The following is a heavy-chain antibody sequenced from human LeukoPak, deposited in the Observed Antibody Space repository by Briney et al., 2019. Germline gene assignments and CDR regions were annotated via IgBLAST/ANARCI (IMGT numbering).Heavy chain of an antibody. V-gene: IGHV3-7*01. CDR1: GFTFSSYS. D-gene: IGHD1-26*01. Sequence: PGGSLRLSCAASGFTFSSYSMDWVRQAPGKGLEWVANIKQDGSEKYYVDSVKGRFTISRDNAKNSLYLQMNSLRAEDTAVYYCARDEPLLRDAFDIWGQGTMVTVSS. CDR2: IKQDGSEK. CDR3: ARDEPLLRDAFDI. J-gene: IGHJ3*02.